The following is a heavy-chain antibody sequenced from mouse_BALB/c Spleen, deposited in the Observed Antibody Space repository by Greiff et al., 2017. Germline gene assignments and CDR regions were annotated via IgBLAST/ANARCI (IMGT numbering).Heavy chain of an antibody. Sequence: QVQLKQPGAELVKPGASVKLSCKASGYTFTSYWMHWVKQRPGQGLEWIGEINPSNGRTNYNEKFKSKATLTVDKSSSTAYMQLSSLTSEDSAVYYCARLGTTVVGWYFDVWGAGTTVTVSS. V-gene: IGHV1S81*02. CDR2: INPSNGRT. D-gene: IGHD1-1*01. J-gene: IGHJ1*01. CDR1: GYTFTSYW. CDR3: ARLGTTVVGWYFDV.